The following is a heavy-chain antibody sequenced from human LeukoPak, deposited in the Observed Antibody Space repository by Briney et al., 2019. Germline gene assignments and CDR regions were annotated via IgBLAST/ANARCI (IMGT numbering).Heavy chain of an antibody. V-gene: IGHV3-23*01. CDR3: AKVRRAYRSFVGSSFDY. J-gene: IGHJ4*02. Sequence: PGGSLRLSCAASGFTFSSFAMSWVRQAPGKGLEGVSAISGSGGSTYYADSVKGRFTISRDNSKNTLYPQMNSLTAEDTAVYYCAKVRRAYRSFVGSSFDYWGQGTLVTVSS. D-gene: IGHD3-16*01. CDR2: ISGSGGST. CDR1: GFTFSSFA.